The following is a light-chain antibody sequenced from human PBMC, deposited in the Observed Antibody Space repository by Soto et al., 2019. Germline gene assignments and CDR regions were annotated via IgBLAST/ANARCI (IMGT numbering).Light chain of an antibody. Sequence: MSQSPSSLSASIRDRVTVTCRAGQSISTYLNWYQQKPGKAPKLLIYAASSLQSGVPSRFSGSGSGTDFTLTISSLQPEDFATYYCQQSYSTFWTFGQRTKAAIK. CDR3: QQSYSTFWT. V-gene: IGKV1-39*01. J-gene: IGKJ1*01. CDR2: AAS. CDR1: QSISTY.